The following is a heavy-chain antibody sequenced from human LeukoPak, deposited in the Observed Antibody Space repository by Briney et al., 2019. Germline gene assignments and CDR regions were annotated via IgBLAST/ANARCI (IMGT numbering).Heavy chain of an antibody. CDR2: IGTDKDNT. CDR3: ARDVLGATCGFDY. D-gene: IGHD1-26*01. Sequence: AASVKVSYKASGYPFTSNGISWVRQAPGQGLEWMGWIGTDKDNTKYAQKFQGRVTMTADRSTTTVYMELRRLTSDDTAVYYCARDVLGATCGFDYWGQGTLVTVSS. CDR1: GYPFTSNG. J-gene: IGHJ4*02. V-gene: IGHV1-18*01.